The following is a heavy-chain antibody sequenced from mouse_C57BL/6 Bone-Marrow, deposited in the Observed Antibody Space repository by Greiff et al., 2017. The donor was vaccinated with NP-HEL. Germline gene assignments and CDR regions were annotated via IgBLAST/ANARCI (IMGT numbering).Heavy chain of an antibody. D-gene: IGHD2-4*01. J-gene: IGHJ4*01. Sequence: EVTLMESEGGLVQPGSSMKLSCTASGFTFSDYYMDWVRPVPEKGLEWVANIYYDGSSSYYLDSLKSRFIISSDNAKNILYQQMRSLKSEDTATYYCAREGGLRRRTYAMDYWGQGTSVTVTA. V-gene: IGHV5-16*01. CDR3: AREGGLRRRTYAMDY. CDR1: GFTFSDYY. CDR2: IYYDGSSS.